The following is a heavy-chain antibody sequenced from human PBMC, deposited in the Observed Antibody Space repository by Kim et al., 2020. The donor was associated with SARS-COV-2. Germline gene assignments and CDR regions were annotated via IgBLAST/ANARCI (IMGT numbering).Heavy chain of an antibody. J-gene: IGHJ4*02. Sequence: TNYNPSLKSRVTISVDKSKNQFSLKLSSVTAADTAVYYCARGGKGGALDYWGQGTLVTVSS. CDR2: T. D-gene: IGHD3-16*01. CDR3: ARGGKGGALDY. V-gene: IGHV4-4*02.